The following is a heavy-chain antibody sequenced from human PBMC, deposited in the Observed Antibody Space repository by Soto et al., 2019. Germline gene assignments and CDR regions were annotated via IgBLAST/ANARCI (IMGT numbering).Heavy chain of an antibody. CDR2: ISSSSSYT. Sequence: QVQLVESGGGLVKPGGSLRLSCAASGFTFSDYYMSWIRQAPGKGLEWVSYISSSSSYTNYADSVKGRFTISRDNAKNSLYLQMNSLRAEDTAVYYCARGLYGGNGAYWYFDLWGRGTLVTVSS. CDR3: ARGLYGGNGAYWYFDL. CDR1: GFTFSDYY. D-gene: IGHD4-17*01. V-gene: IGHV3-11*06. J-gene: IGHJ2*01.